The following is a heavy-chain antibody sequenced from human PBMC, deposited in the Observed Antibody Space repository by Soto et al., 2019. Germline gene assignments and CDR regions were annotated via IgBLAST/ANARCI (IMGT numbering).Heavy chain of an antibody. Sequence: PSVTLSLTCAVYGVSFSGYYWIWIRQPPGKGLEWIGEINHSGSTNYNPSLKSRVTISVDTSKNQFSLKLSSVTAADTAVYYCARACYGDYDYYYYMDVWGKGTTVTVSS. D-gene: IGHD4-17*01. CDR2: INHSGST. J-gene: IGHJ6*03. CDR3: ARACYGDYDYYYYMDV. V-gene: IGHV4-34*01. CDR1: GVSFSGYY.